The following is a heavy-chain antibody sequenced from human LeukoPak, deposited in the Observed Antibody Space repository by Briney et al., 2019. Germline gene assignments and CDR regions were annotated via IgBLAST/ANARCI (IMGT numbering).Heavy chain of an antibody. CDR1: GGSVSSGSYY. Sequence: KPSETLSLTCTVSGGSVSSGSYYWSLIRQPPGKGLEWIGYIYYSGSTNYNPSLKSRVTISVDTSKNQFSLKLSSVTAADTAVYYCARVPSITIFGVVTPYYFDYWGQGTLVTVSS. CDR3: ARVPSITIFGVVTPYYFDY. V-gene: IGHV4-61*01. D-gene: IGHD3-3*01. CDR2: IYYSGST. J-gene: IGHJ4*02.